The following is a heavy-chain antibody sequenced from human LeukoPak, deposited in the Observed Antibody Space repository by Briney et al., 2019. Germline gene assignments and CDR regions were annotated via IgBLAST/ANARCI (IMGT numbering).Heavy chain of an antibody. V-gene: IGHV1-69*05. CDR1: GGTFSSYA. J-gene: IGHJ5*02. Sequence: SVKVSCKASGGTFSSYAISWVRQAPGQGLEWMGRIIPIFGTANYAQKFQGRVTITTDEPTSTAYMELSSLRSEDTAVYYCARDVGCSSTSCYEGWFDPWGQGTLVTVSS. CDR3: ARDVGCSSTSCYEGWFDP. CDR2: IIPIFGTA. D-gene: IGHD2-2*01.